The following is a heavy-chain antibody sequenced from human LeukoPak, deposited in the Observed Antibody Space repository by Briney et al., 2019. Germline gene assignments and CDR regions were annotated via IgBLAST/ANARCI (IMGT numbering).Heavy chain of an antibody. J-gene: IGHJ4*02. CDR2: ISASSGTI. D-gene: IGHD2-2*02. Sequence: PGGSLRLSCAASGFTFSSQSMSWVRQAPGKGLEWVSYISASSGTIYYADSVKGRFTIARDNAKNSLYLQMNSLRDKDTAVYYCARDYTFDYWGQGTLVTVSS. CDR1: GFTFSSQS. V-gene: IGHV3-48*02. CDR3: ARDYTFDY.